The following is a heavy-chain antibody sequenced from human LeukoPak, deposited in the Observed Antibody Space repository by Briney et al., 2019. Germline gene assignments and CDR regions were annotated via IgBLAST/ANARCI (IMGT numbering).Heavy chain of an antibody. CDR2: TSGDGITT. V-gene: IGHV3-43*02. Sequence: PGGSLRLSCAASGFTFHNYAIHWVRQAPGKGLEWVSLTSGDGITTYFADSVKGRFTISRDNSKNSLYLEMNSLRTEDAAMYYCAKESGKFDYWGQGTLVAVSS. CDR3: AKESGKFDY. J-gene: IGHJ4*02. CDR1: GFTFHNYA.